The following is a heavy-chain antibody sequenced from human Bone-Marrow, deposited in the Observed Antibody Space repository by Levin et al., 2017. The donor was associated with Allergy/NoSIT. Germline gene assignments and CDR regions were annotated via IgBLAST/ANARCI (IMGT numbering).Heavy chain of an antibody. CDR2: IIPVMGTA. Sequence: ASVKVSCKTSGGTFRSSAITWVRQAPGQGLEWMGGIIPVMGTANYAQKFQDRVTFTADESTGTAYMELSSLRSGDTAMYYCARSSVWSITDGRPAGHFFDAWGQGTLVTVS. D-gene: IGHD1-20*01. CDR1: GGTFRSSA. CDR3: ARSSVWSITDGRPAGHFFDA. V-gene: IGHV1-69*13. J-gene: IGHJ5*02.